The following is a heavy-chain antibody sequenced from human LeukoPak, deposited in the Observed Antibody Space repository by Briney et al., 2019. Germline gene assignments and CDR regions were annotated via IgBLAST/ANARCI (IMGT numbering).Heavy chain of an antibody. J-gene: IGHJ1*01. CDR3: ARFRELQYSSSWYGYFQH. D-gene: IGHD6-13*01. CDR1: GGTFSSYA. Sequence: GGSVKVSCKASGGTFSSYAISWVRQAPGQGREWMGGIIPIFGTANYAQKFQGRVTITADESTSTAYMELSSLRSEDTAVYYCARFRELQYSSSWYGYFQHWGQGTLVTVSS. CDR2: IIPIFGTA. V-gene: IGHV1-69*13.